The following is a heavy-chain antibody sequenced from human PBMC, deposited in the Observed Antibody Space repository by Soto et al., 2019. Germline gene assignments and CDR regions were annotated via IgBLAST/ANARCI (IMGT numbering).Heavy chain of an antibody. CDR1: GFTFSSYA. D-gene: IGHD3-22*01. CDR3: TTDPVTMIVVVPSSG. Sequence: GGSLRLSCAASGFTFSSYAMSWVRQAPGKGLEWVGRIKSKTDGGTTDYAAPVKGRFTISRDYSKNTLYLQMNSLKTEDTAVYYCTTDPVTMIVVVPSSGWGQGTLVTVSS. CDR2: IKSKTDGGTT. V-gene: IGHV3-15*01. J-gene: IGHJ4*02.